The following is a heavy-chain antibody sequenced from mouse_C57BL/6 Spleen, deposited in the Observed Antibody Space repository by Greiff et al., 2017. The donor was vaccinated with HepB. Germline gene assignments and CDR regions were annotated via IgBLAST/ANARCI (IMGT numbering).Heavy chain of an antibody. Sequence: EVQGVESGGGLVKPGGSLKLSCAASGFTFSDYGMHWVRQAPEKGLEWVAYISSGSSTIYSADTVKGRFTISRDNAKNTLFLQMTSLRSEDTAMYYCARGGDWEYYAMDYWGQGTSVTVSS. CDR3: ARGGDWEYYAMDY. J-gene: IGHJ4*01. V-gene: IGHV5-17*01. CDR1: GFTFSDYG. D-gene: IGHD4-1*01. CDR2: ISSGSSTI.